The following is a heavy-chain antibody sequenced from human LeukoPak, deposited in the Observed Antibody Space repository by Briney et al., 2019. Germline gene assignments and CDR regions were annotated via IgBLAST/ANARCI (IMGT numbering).Heavy chain of an antibody. CDR2: ISYDGSNK. V-gene: IGHV3-30*01. CDR1: GFTFSSYA. CDR3: ARGKRSSGFDY. J-gene: IGHJ4*02. Sequence: GGSLRLSCAASGFTFSSYAMHWVRQAPGKGVEWVAVISYDGSNKFYADSVKGRFTISRDNSKNTLYLQMNSLRAEDTAVYYCARGKRSSGFDYWGQGTLVTVSS. D-gene: IGHD6-6*01.